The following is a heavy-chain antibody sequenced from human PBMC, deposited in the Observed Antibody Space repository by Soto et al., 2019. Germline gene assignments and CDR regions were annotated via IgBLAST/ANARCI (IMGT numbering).Heavy chain of an antibody. CDR1: DGSMNSDSSY. D-gene: IGHD3-22*01. CDR3: XRLGGYVSVGYYYLWDS. J-gene: IGHJ4*02. Sequence: QLQLQESGPGLVKPSETLSLTCRVSDGSMNSDSSYWGWIRQPPGKGLEWIGVINHSGSTYHNLSLKGRVTMSVDASRNQFSLKLTSMTAADTAVYYCXRLGGYVSVGYYYLWDSWGQGTLVTVSS. CDR2: INHSGST. V-gene: IGHV4-39*01.